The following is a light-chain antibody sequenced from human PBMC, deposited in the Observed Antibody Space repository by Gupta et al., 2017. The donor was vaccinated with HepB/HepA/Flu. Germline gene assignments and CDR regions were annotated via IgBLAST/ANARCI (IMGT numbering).Light chain of an antibody. J-gene: IGKJ1*01. V-gene: IGKV1-5*03. CDR3: QHYDNYSGT. CDR1: QSISIW. Sequence: IQMTQSPSTLSASVGDRVTITCRASQSISIWLAWYQQKPGKAPKLLIYKASSLESGVPSRFSGSGSGTDFTLTISSLQPDDFATYYCQHYDNYSGTFGQGTKVEI. CDR2: KAS.